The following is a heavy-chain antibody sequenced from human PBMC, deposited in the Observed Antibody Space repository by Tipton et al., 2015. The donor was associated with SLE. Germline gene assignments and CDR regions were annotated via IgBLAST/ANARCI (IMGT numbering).Heavy chain of an antibody. Sequence: TLSLTCTVSGVSISTSSDYWGWIRQSPGKGLEWIGTIYFSGSTYHNPSLKSRVTISIDTSKNQFSLKLSSMTAADTAVYYCARHFPRHYDSRTYSEAFDIWGQGTMVTVSS. CDR1: GVSISTSSDY. J-gene: IGHJ3*02. CDR3: ARHFPRHYDSRTYSEAFDI. D-gene: IGHD3-22*01. V-gene: IGHV4-39*07. CDR2: IYFSGST.